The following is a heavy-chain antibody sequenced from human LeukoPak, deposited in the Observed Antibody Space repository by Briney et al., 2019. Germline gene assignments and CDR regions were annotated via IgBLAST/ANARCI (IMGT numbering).Heavy chain of an antibody. Sequence: GGSLRLSCAASGFTFDDYAMHWVRQAPGKGLEWVSGISWNSGSIGYADSVEGRFTISRDNAKNSLYLQMNSLRAEDTALYYCAKDGKWELLEAYFDYWGQGTLVTVSS. J-gene: IGHJ4*02. D-gene: IGHD1-26*01. V-gene: IGHV3-9*01. CDR1: GFTFDDYA. CDR2: ISWNSGSI. CDR3: AKDGKWELLEAYFDY.